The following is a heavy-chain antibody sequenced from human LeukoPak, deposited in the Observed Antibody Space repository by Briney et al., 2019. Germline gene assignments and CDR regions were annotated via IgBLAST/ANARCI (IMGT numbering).Heavy chain of an antibody. Sequence: PGGSLRLSCAASGFTVSSNYMSWVRQAPGKGLEWVSVIYSGGSTYYADSVKGRFTISRDNSKNTLYLQMNSLRAEDTAVYYCARGGIQLWLDYYYGMDVWGQGTTVTVSS. V-gene: IGHV3-53*01. CDR3: ARGGIQLWLDYYYGMDV. CDR1: GFTVSSNY. D-gene: IGHD5-18*01. CDR2: IYSGGST. J-gene: IGHJ6*02.